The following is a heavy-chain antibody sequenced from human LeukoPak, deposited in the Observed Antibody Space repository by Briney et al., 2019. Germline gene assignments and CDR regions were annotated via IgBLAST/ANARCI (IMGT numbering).Heavy chain of an antibody. D-gene: IGHD3-22*01. J-gene: IGHJ4*02. CDR3: AKASAMIVVVSKHLDY. CDR2: ISGSGGTT. V-gene: IGHV3-23*01. CDR1: GFIFNSYA. Sequence: GGSLRLSCAASGFIFNSYAMSWVRQAPGKGLEWVSGISGSGGTTFYADSVRGRFTISRDNSKNTLYLQMNSLRAEDTAVYYCAKASAMIVVVSKHLDYWGQGTLVTVSS.